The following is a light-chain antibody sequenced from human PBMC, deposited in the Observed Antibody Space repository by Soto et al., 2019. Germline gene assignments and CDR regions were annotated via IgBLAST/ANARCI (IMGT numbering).Light chain of an antibody. CDR2: EVS. Sequence: QSVLTQPPSASGSPGQSVTISCTGTSSDVGGYNYVSWYQQHPGKAPKLMIYEVSKRPSGVPDRFSGSKSGNTASLTVSGLQVEDEADYYCSSYAGSNNVVFGGGTQLTVL. J-gene: IGLJ2*01. CDR1: SSDVGGYNY. V-gene: IGLV2-8*01. CDR3: SSYAGSNNVV.